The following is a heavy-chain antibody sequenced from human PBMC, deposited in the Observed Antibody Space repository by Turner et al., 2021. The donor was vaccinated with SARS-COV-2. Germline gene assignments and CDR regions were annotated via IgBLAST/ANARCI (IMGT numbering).Heavy chain of an antibody. V-gene: IGHV3-53*02. J-gene: IGHJ4*02. CDR2: IYSGGST. CDR3: ARDWGEYYFDY. D-gene: IGHD3-16*01. Sequence: EVQLVETGGGLIQPGGSLRLSCAASGFIVSSNYMSWVRKAQGKGLEWVSVIYSGGSTYYADSVKGRFTISRDNSKNTLYLQMNSLRAEDTAVYYCARDWGEYYFDYWGQGTLVTVSS. CDR1: GFIVSSNY.